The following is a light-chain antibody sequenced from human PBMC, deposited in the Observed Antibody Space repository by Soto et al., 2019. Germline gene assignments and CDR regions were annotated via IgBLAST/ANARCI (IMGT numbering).Light chain of an antibody. V-gene: IGKV3-20*01. Sequence: EIVWTQSPSTLCLFLGERATLSCRASQSGSSSYLAWYQQKPGQAPRLLIYGASSRATGIPDRFSGSGSGTDFTLTISRLEPEEFAVYYCQQYGSSPLTFGGGTKV. CDR2: GAS. CDR3: QQYGSSPLT. CDR1: QSGSSSY. J-gene: IGKJ4*01.